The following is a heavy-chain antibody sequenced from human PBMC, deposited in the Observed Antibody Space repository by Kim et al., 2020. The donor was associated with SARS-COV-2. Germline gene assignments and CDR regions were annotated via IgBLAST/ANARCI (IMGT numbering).Heavy chain of an antibody. J-gene: IGHJ4*02. V-gene: IGHV4-31*03. CDR1: GGSISSGGYY. Sequence: SETLSLTCTVSGGSISSGGYYWSWIRQHPGKGLEWIGYIYYSGSTYYNPSLKSRVTISVDTSKNQFSLKLSSVTAADTAVYYCARVLLRYFDRWGQGTLVTVSS. CDR2: IYYSGST. D-gene: IGHD3-9*01. CDR3: ARVLLRYFDR.